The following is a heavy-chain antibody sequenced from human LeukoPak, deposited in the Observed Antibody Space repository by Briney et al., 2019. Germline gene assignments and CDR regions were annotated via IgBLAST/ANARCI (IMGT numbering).Heavy chain of an antibody. D-gene: IGHD3-9*01. J-gene: IGHJ6*03. CDR2: ISAYNGNT. CDR3: ARLWPLRYFDLVSPNYYMDV. V-gene: IGHV1-18*01. Sequence: GASVKVSCKASGYTFTSYGISWVRQAPGQGLEWMGWISAYNGNTNYAQKLQGRVTMTTDTSTSTAYMELRSLRSDDTAVYYCARLWPLRYFDLVSPNYYMDVWGKGTTVTVSS. CDR1: GYTFTSYG.